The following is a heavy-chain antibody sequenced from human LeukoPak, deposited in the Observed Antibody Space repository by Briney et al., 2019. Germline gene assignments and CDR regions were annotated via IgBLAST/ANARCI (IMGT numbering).Heavy chain of an antibody. V-gene: IGHV4-59*01. CDR1: GGSTSSYY. J-gene: IGHJ5*02. CDR2: IYYSGST. CDR3: ARGPNWFDP. Sequence: PSETLSLTCTVSGGSTSSYYWSWIRQPPGKGLEWIGYIYYSGSTNYNPSLKSRVTISVDTSKNQFSLKLSSVTAADTAVYYCARGPNWFDPWGQGTLVTVSS.